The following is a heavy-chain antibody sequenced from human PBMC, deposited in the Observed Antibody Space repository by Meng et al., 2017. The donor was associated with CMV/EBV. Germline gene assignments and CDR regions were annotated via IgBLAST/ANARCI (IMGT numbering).Heavy chain of an antibody. Sequence: LSCTVSGGSISSSSYYWGWIRQPPGKGLEWIGSIYYSGSTYYNPSLKSRVTISVDTSKNQFSLKLSSVTAADTAVYYCARHSSMRLSCWFDPWGQGTLVTVSS. V-gene: IGHV4-39*01. CDR3: ARHSSMRLSCWFDP. J-gene: IGHJ5*02. CDR2: IYYSGST. CDR1: GGSISSSSYY. D-gene: IGHD3-16*02.